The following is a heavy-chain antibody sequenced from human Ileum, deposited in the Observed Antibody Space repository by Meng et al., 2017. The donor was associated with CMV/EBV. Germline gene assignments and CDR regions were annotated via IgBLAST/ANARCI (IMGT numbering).Heavy chain of an antibody. CDR1: GVSFSGYF. V-gene: IGHV4-34*01. CDR2: INHSGST. J-gene: IGHJ4*02. Sequence: SETLSLTCGVYGVSFSGYFWSWIRQPPGKGLEWIGEINHSGSTNYNPSLRSRVTISVDTSKNQFSLNLNSVTAADTALYYGASRGGGWRLDYWGQGTLVTVSS. CDR3: ASRGGGWRLDY. D-gene: IGHD6-19*01.